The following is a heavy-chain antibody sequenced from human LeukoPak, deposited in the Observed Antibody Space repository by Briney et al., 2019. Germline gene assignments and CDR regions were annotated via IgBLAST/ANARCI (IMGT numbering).Heavy chain of an antibody. CDR3: ARGRYGSGSYHLVGISDY. Sequence: VASVKVSCKASGYTFTSYDINWVRQATGQGLEWMGWMNPNSGNTGYAQKFQGRVAMTRNTSISTAYMELSSLRSEDTAVYYCARGRYGSGSYHLVGISDYWGQGTLVTVSS. CDR2: MNPNSGNT. D-gene: IGHD3-10*01. CDR1: GYTFTSYD. V-gene: IGHV1-8*01. J-gene: IGHJ4*02.